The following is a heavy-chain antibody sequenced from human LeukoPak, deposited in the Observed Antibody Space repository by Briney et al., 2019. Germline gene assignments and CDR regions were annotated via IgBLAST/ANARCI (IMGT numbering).Heavy chain of an antibody. V-gene: IGHV4-39*07. Sequence: SETLSLTCTVSGGSINSSSYYWGWIRQPPGKGLEWIGSIYYSGSTYYNPSLKSRVTISVDTSKNQFSLKLSSVTAADTAVYYCAREGPLRSGKLRYCSSTSCYGLVGGQGTLVTVSS. CDR1: GGSINSSSYY. J-gene: IGHJ4*02. CDR3: AREGPLRSGKLRYCSSTSCYGLV. CDR2: IYYSGST. D-gene: IGHD2-2*01.